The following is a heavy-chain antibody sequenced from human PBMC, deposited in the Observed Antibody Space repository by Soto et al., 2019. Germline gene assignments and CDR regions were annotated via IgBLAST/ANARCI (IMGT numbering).Heavy chain of an antibody. CDR1: GFTFSNAW. V-gene: IGHV3-7*01. CDR2: IKQDGSET. Sequence: GGSLRLSCAASGFTFSNAWMSWIRRAPGKGLEWVANIKQDGSETKYVDSVKGRFTIFRDNAKNSLFLQMNSLRVEDTAVYYCARDKRASETPYNWFDPWGQGTLVTVSS. CDR3: ARDKRASETPYNWFDP. J-gene: IGHJ5*02.